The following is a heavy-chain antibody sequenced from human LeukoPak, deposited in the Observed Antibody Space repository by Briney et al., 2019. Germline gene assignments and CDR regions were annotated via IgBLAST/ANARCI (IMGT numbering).Heavy chain of an antibody. J-gene: IGHJ4*02. Sequence: ASVKVSSKVSGYTLTELFMHWVRQAPGKGLEWMGGFDTENGETIYAQKFQGRVTMTEDTSTDTAYMELSSLRSEDTAVYYCATRKYDYVWGSYRRYYFDYWGQGTLVTVSS. CDR1: GYTLTELF. D-gene: IGHD3-16*02. CDR3: ATRKYDYVWGSYRRYYFDY. V-gene: IGHV1-24*01. CDR2: FDTENGET.